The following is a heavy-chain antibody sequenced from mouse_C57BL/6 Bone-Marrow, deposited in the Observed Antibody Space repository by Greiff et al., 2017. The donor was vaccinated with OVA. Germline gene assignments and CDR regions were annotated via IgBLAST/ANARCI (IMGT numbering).Heavy chain of an antibody. CDR1: GYTFTSYW. J-gene: IGHJ1*03. CDR2: IDPSDSET. CDR3: ARGRYSNDWYFDV. D-gene: IGHD2-5*01. V-gene: IGHV1-52*01. Sequence: QVQLKQSGAELVRPGSSVKLSCKASGYTFTSYWMHWVKQRPIQGLEWIGNIDPSDSETHYNQKFKDKATLTVDKSSSTAYMQLSSLTSEDSAVYYCARGRYSNDWYFDVWGTGTTVTVSS.